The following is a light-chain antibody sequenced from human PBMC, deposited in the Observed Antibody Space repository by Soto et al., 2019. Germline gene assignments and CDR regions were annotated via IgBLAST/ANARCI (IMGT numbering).Light chain of an antibody. V-gene: IGLV4-60*02. Sequence: HPVLTQSSSASASLGSSVKLTCTLSSGHNNYIIAWHQQQPGRAPRYLLKLERSGSYNKGSGVPDRFSGSSSGADRYLTISNLQFEDEADYYCETWDTNTWVFGGGTKLTVL. J-gene: IGLJ3*02. CDR2: LERSGSY. CDR1: SGHNNYI. CDR3: ETWDTNTWV.